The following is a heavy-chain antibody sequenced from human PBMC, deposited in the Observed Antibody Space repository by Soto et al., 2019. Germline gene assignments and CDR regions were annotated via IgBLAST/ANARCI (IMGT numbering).Heavy chain of an antibody. CDR3: ARDPYYYDSSGSGDY. J-gene: IGHJ4*02. D-gene: IGHD3-22*01. V-gene: IGHV4-30-4*01. Sequence: QVQLQESGPGLVKPSQTLSLTCTVSGGSISSGDYYWSWIRPPPGKGLEWIGYIYYSGSTYYHPSRTCRRTRSLYTSKNQVSLKLSSVTAADPAVYYCARDPYYYDSSGSGDYCGQRTLVTVSS. CDR1: GGSISSGDYY. CDR2: IYYSGST.